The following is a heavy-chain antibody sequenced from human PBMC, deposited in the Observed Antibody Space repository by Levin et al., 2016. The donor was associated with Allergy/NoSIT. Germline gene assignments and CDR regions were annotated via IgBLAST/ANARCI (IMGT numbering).Heavy chain of an antibody. CDR2: IYHSGST. Sequence: WIRQPPGKGLEWIGSIYHSGSTYYNPSLKSRVTISVDTSKNQFSLKLSSVTAADTAVYYCARSFRELPTRDYWGQGTLVTVSS. D-gene: IGHD1-26*01. J-gene: IGHJ4*02. V-gene: IGHV4-38-2*01. CDR3: ARSFRELPTRDY.